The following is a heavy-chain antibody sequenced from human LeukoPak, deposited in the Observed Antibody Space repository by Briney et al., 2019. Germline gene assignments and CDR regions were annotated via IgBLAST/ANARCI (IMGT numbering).Heavy chain of an antibody. D-gene: IGHD2-2*01. Sequence: LGASVKVSCKASGYTFTSYDINWVRQATGQGLEWMGWINPNSGGTNYAQKFQGRVTMTRDTSISTAYMELSRLRSDDTAVYYCARCESPCRVVVPAAIPPGGYWGQGTLVTVSS. CDR3: ARCESPCRVVVPAAIPPGGY. V-gene: IGHV1-2*03. J-gene: IGHJ4*02. CDR1: GYTFTSYD. CDR2: INPNSGGT.